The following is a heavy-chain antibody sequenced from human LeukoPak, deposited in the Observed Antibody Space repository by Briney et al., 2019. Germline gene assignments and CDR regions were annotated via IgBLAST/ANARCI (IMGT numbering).Heavy chain of an antibody. CDR1: GGSFSGYY. CDR2: IYHSGGT. D-gene: IGHD1-1*01. CDR3: ARRYTNYAPLDY. V-gene: IGHV4-34*01. Sequence: PETLSLTCAVYGGSFSGYYWSWIRQPPGKGLEWIGEIYHSGGTNYNPSLKSRVTISVDTSKNQFSLKLSSVTAADTAVYYCARRYTNYAPLDYWGQGTLVTVSS. J-gene: IGHJ4*02.